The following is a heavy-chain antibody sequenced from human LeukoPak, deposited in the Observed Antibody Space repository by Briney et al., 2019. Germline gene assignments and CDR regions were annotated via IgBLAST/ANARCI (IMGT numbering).Heavy chain of an antibody. CDR2: IYHSGNT. J-gene: IGHJ4*02. CDR3: ARQADSGSYYY. CDR1: GGSISSSSYY. D-gene: IGHD1-26*01. V-gene: IGHV4-39*01. Sequence: SETLSLTCAVSGGSISSSSYYWGWIRQPPGKGLEWIGSIYHSGNTHYSPPLKSRVTISVDTSKNQFSLKLSSVTAADTAVYYCARQADSGSYYYWGQGTLVTVSS.